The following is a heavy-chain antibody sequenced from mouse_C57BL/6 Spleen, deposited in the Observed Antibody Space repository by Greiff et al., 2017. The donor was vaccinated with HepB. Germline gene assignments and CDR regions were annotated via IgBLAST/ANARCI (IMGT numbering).Heavy chain of an antibody. J-gene: IGHJ2*01. CDR2: IDPSDSYT. D-gene: IGHD2-2*01. CDR1: GYTFTSYW. Sequence: VQLQQPGAELVMPGASVKLSCKASGYTFTSYWMHWVKQRPGQGLEWIGEIDPSDSYTNYNQKFKGKSTLTVDKSSSTAYMQLSSLTSEDSAVYYCAREKDGYGTYWGQGTTLTVSS. V-gene: IGHV1-69*01. CDR3: AREKDGYGTY.